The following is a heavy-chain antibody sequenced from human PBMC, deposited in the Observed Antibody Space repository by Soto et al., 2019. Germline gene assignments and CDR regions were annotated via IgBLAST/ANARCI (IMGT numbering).Heavy chain of an antibody. CDR1: GGTFSSYT. J-gene: IGHJ2*01. CDR2: IIPILGIA. Sequence: QVQLVQSGAEVKKPGSSVKVSCKASGGTFSSYTISWVRQAPGQGLEWMGRIIPILGIANYAQKFQGRVTITADKSTSTAYMELSSLRSEDTAVYYWASRGGQWLPSYWYFDLWGRGTLVTVSS. D-gene: IGHD6-19*01. CDR3: ASRGGQWLPSYWYFDL. V-gene: IGHV1-69*02.